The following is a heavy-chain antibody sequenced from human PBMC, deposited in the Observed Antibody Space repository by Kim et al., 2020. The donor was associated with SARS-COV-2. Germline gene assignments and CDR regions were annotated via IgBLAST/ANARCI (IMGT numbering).Heavy chain of an antibody. D-gene: IGHD3-10*01. V-gene: IGHV4-31*03. J-gene: IGHJ5*02. CDR2: IYYSGST. CDR3: ARGAPRFYYGSGAFDP. CDR1: GGSISSGGYY. Sequence: SETLSLTCTVSGGSISSGGYYWSWIRQHPGKGLEWIGYIYYSGSTYYNPSLKSRVTISVDTSKNQFSLKLSSVTAADTAVYYCARGAPRFYYGSGAFDPWGQGTLVTVSS.